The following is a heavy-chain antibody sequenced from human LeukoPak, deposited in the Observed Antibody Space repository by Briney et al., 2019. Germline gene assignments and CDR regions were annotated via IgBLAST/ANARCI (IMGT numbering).Heavy chain of an antibody. J-gene: IGHJ4*02. CDR3: AKGHYYNILTGYSVRRGLDY. CDR2: IRYDGSNT. V-gene: IGHV3-30*02. Sequence: GGSLRLSCVASGFTLSTYGMHWVRKAPGRGLGWVAFIRYDGSNTYHADSVKGRFTISRDNSKNTLYLQMNSLRAEDTAVYYCAKGHYYNILTGYSVRRGLDYWGQGTLVTVSS. CDR1: GFTLSTYG. D-gene: IGHD3-9*01.